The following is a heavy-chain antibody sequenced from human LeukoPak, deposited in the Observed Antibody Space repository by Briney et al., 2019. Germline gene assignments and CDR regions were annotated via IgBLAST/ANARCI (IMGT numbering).Heavy chain of an antibody. D-gene: IGHD2-15*01. Sequence: SETLSLTCAVYGGSFSGYYWSWIRQPPGKGLEWIGEINHSGSTNYNPSLKSRVTISVDTSKNQFSLKLSSVTASDTDVYYCARRVEGYCSGGSCYSYYYYMDVWGKGTTVTVSS. J-gene: IGHJ6*03. CDR3: ARRVEGYCSGGSCYSYYYYMDV. CDR2: INHSGST. CDR1: GGSFSGYY. V-gene: IGHV4-34*01.